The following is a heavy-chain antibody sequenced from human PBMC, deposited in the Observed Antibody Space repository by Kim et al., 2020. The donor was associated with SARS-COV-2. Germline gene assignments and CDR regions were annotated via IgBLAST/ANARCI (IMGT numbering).Heavy chain of an antibody. D-gene: IGHD3-10*01. J-gene: IGHJ4*02. CDR1: GFIFRNFG. CDR2: ISNDGTIT. Sequence: GGSLRLSCVTSGFIFRNFGIHWVRQAPGKGLEWVAFISNDGTITIYADSVKGRFTISRDYSENTVYLQMDSLYTGDTAVYYCARPSSSHFDFWGQGTLVTVSS. V-gene: IGHV3-33*01. CDR3: ARPSSSHFDF.